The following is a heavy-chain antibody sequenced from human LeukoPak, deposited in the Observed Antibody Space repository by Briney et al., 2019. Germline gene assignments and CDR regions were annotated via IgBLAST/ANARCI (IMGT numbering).Heavy chain of an antibody. CDR1: GGSFSGYY. V-gene: IGHV4-34*01. Sequence: PSETLSLTCAVYGGSFSGYYWSWIRQPPGKGLEWIGEINHSGSTNYNPSLKSRVTISVDTSKNQFSLKLSSVTAADTAVYYCARTPFDYHDSSGYYAIDYWGQGTPVTVSS. CDR3: ARTPFDYHDSSGYYAIDY. CDR2: INHSGST. D-gene: IGHD3-22*01. J-gene: IGHJ4*02.